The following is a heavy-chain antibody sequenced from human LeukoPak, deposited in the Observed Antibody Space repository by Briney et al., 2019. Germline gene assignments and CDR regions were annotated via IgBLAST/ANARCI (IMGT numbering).Heavy chain of an antibody. CDR2: ISSSSSYL. J-gene: IGHJ5*02. CDR3: ARESITMVRGVILNWFDP. D-gene: IGHD3-10*01. Sequence: GGSLRLSCAASGFTFSSYSMNWVRQAPGKGLEWVSSISSSSSYLYYADSVKGRFTISRDNAKNSLYLQMNSLRAEDTAVYYCARESITMVRGVILNWFDPWGQGTLVTVSS. CDR1: GFTFSSYS. V-gene: IGHV3-21*01.